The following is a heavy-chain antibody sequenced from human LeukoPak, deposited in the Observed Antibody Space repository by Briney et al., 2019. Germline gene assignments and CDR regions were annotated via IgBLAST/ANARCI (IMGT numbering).Heavy chain of an antibody. D-gene: IGHD4-11*01. CDR2: INHSGST. Sequence: SETLSLTCAVYGGSFSGYYWSWIRQPPGKGLEWIGEINHSGSTNYNPSLKSRVTISVDTSKNQFSLKLSSVTAADTAVYYCARVGPSNFPPQLDLSHGMDVWGQGTTVTVSS. V-gene: IGHV4-34*01. CDR1: GGSFSGYY. CDR3: ARVGPSNFPPQLDLSHGMDV. J-gene: IGHJ6*02.